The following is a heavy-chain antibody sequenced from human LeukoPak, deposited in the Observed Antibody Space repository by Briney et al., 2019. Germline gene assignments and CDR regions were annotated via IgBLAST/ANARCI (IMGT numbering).Heavy chain of an antibody. CDR1: GGSFSGSN. J-gene: IGHJ4*02. V-gene: IGHV4-34*01. CDR3: VRAYDY. CDR2: IYNSGNT. Sequence: SETLSLTCAVYGGSFSGSNWSWIRQSPGKGLEWIGEIYNSGNTIYNPSLKSRATISVDTSKNQVSLNPISVTAADTAVYYCVRAYDYWGQGTLVTVSS.